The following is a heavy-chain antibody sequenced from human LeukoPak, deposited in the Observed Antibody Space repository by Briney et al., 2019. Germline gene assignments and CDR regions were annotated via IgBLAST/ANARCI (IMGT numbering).Heavy chain of an antibody. CDR2: ISGGGFGT. CDR1: GFTFSNYD. CDR3: VQMAPYCGGDCYFDY. Sequence: GGSLRLSCAASGFTFSNYDMSWVRQAPGKGLEWVSAISGGGFGTFYADSVKGRFTISRDNAKNTLFLQTNSLRAEDTAVYYCVQMAPYCGGDCYFDYWGQGTLVTVSS. J-gene: IGHJ4*02. V-gene: IGHV3-23*01. D-gene: IGHD2-21*02.